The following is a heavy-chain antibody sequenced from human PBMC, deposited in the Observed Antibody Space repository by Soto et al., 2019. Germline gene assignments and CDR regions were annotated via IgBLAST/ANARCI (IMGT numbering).Heavy chain of an antibody. Sequence: GGSLRLSCAASGFTFSSYVMSWFRQAPGKGLEWVSAISGSGGSTYYADSVKGRFTISRDNSKNTLYLQMNSLRAEDTAVYYCATLQGTYYYGSGSYYLPYWGQGTLVTVS. J-gene: IGHJ4*02. CDR1: GFTFSSYV. V-gene: IGHV3-23*01. CDR3: ATLQGTYYYGSGSYYLPY. CDR2: ISGSGGST. D-gene: IGHD3-10*01.